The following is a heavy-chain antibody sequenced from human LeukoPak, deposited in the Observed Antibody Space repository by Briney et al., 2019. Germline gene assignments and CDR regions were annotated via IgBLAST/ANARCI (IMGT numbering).Heavy chain of an antibody. J-gene: IGHJ4*02. Sequence: SETLSLTCAVYGGSFSGYYWSWIRQPPGKGLEWIGEINHSGSTNYNPSLKSRVTISVDTSKNQFSLKLSSVTAADTAVYYCATSRRELNYYGSGSYYRGSFHDYWGQGTLVTVSS. D-gene: IGHD3-10*01. V-gene: IGHV4-34*01. CDR2: INHSGST. CDR3: ATSRRELNYYGSGSYYRGSFHDY. CDR1: GGSFSGYY.